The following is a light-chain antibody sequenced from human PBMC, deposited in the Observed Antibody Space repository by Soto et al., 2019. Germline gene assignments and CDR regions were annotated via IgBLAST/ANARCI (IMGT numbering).Light chain of an antibody. CDR3: QQNYSRPLT. V-gene: IGKV1-39*01. CDR2: GAS. CDR1: QSISSD. J-gene: IGKJ4*01. Sequence: DIQMTQSPSSLSASVGDRVTITCRASQSISSDLNWYQQRPGKAPNLLIYGASSLQSGVPSRFSGSGSGTDFTLTSSRLQPDDFATYYCQQNYSRPLTFGGGTRVEIK.